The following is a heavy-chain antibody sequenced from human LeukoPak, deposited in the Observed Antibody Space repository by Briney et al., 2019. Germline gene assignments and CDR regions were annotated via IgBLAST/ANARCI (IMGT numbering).Heavy chain of an antibody. V-gene: IGHV3-21*01. CDR1: GFTFSSYS. CDR3: ARDEASDYGMDV. CDR2: ISSSSSYI. Sequence: PGGSLRLSCAASGFTFSSYSMNWVRQAPGKGLEWVSSISSSSSYIYYADSVKGRSTISRDNAKNSLYLQMNSLRAEDTAVYYCARDEASDYGMDVWGQGTTVTVSS. J-gene: IGHJ6*02. D-gene: IGHD6-6*01.